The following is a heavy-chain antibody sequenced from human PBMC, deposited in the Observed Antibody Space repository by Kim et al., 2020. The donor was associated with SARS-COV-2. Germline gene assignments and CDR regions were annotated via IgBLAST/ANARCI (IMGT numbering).Heavy chain of an antibody. J-gene: IGHJ6*02. CDR3: ARGNLPYSRYYYYGMDV. D-gene: IGHD2-15*01. CDR2: INTNTGNP. CDR1: GYTFTSYA. Sequence: ASVKVSCKASGYTFTSYAMNWVRQAPGQGLEWMGWINTNTGNPTYAQGFTGRFVFSLDTSVSTAYLQISSLKVEDTAVYYCARGNLPYSRYYYYGMDVWGQGATVTVSS. V-gene: IGHV7-4-1*02.